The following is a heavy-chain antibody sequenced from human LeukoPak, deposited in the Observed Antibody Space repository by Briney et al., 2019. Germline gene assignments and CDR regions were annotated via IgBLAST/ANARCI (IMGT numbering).Heavy chain of an antibody. V-gene: IGHV3-23*01. J-gene: IGHJ5*02. Sequence: PGGSLRLSCAASGFTFSSYAMSWVRQAPGKGLEWVSAISSSGGSTYYADSVKGRFTISRDNSKNTLYLQMNSLRAEDTAVYYCAKAECREFFSRFDPWGQGTLVTVSS. CDR1: GFTFSSYA. D-gene: IGHD3-10*01. CDR3: AKAECREFFSRFDP. CDR2: ISSSGGST.